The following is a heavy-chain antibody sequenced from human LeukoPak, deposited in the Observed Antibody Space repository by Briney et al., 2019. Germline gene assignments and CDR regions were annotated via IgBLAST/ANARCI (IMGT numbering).Heavy chain of an antibody. D-gene: IGHD6-6*01. CDR1: GYTFTSYY. CDR2: INPSGGST. Sequence: ASVKVSCKATGYTFTSYYMHWVRQAPGQRLEWMGIINPSGGSTNYAQKFQGRVTTTRDTSTSTVYLELSSLRSEDTAVYYCARYRSSPPGGFDYWGQRTLVTVSS. CDR3: ARYRSSPPGGFDY. V-gene: IGHV1-46*01. J-gene: IGHJ4*02.